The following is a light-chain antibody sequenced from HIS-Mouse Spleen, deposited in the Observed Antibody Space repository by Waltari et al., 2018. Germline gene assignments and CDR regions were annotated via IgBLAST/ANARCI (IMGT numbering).Light chain of an antibody. J-gene: IGKJ2*01. CDR3: QQYGSSPPYT. CDR2: GAS. CDR1: QSVSSSY. Sequence: EIVLTQSPGTLSLSPGERATLSCRASQSVSSSYLAWYQQKPGQAPRLRSYGASSRATGIPDRFSGSGSGTDFTLTISRLEPEDFAVYYCQQYGSSPPYTFGQGTKLEIK. V-gene: IGKV3-20*01.